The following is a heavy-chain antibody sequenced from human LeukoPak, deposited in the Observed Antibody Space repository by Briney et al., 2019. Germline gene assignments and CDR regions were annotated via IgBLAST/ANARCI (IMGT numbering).Heavy chain of an antibody. CDR2: ISAYNGNT. CDR3: ARVNCSSTSCYVGGLYY. Sequence: ASVKVSCKASGYPFSSYDISWVRQAPGQGLEWMGWISAYNGNTNYAQKLQGRVTMTTDTSTSTAYMELRSLRSDDTAVYYCARVNCSSTSCYVGGLYYWGQGTLVTVSS. CDR1: GYPFSSYD. D-gene: IGHD2-2*01. V-gene: IGHV1-18*01. J-gene: IGHJ4*02.